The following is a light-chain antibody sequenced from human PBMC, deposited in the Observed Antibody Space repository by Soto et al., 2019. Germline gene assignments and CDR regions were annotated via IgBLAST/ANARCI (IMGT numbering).Light chain of an antibody. CDR1: QSVTSNY. CDR2: GVS. J-gene: IGKJ1*01. CDR3: LQYGDSPRT. Sequence: EIVLTQSPGTLSLSPGERATLSCRASQSVTSNYFAWYQQKPGQAPRLRIYGVSSRATGIPDRFSGSGSGTDFTLTISRLEPEDFAVYYCLQYGDSPRTFGQGTKVEIK. V-gene: IGKV3-20*01.